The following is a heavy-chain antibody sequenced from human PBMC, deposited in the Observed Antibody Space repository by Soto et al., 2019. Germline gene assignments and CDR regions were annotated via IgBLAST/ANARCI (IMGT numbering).Heavy chain of an antibody. J-gene: IGHJ4*02. CDR2: IWYDGSNK. CDR1: GFTFSSYG. V-gene: IGHV3-33*01. D-gene: IGHD3-22*01. CDR3: ARDSYNYYDSSGYYRSFDY. Sequence: GGSLRLSCAASGFTFSSYGMHWVRQAPGKGLEWVAVIWYDGSNKYYADSVKGRFTISRDNSKNTLYLQMNSLRAEDTAVYYCARDSYNYYDSSGYYRSFDYWGQGTLVTVSS.